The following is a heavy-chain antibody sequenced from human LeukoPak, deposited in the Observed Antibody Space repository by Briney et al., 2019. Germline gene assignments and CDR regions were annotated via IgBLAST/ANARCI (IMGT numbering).Heavy chain of an antibody. J-gene: IGHJ5*02. V-gene: IGHV1-24*01. CDR1: GYTLTELS. CDR3: ARVHSTSNWFDP. D-gene: IGHD6-13*01. Sequence: ASVKVSCKVSGYTLTELSMHWVRQAPGKGLEWMGGFDPEDGETIYAQKFQGRVTITRNTSISTAYMELSSLRSEDTAVYYCARVHSTSNWFDPWGQGTLVTVSS. CDR2: FDPEDGET.